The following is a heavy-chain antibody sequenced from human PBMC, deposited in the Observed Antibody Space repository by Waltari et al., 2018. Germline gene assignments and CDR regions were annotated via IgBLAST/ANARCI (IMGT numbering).Heavy chain of an antibody. CDR1: GVTLSRPW. CDR2: MKTDGSST. CDR3: ARAGLLGAFDV. V-gene: IGHV3-74*03. Sequence: EVQLVESGGGLVQPGGSLRLSCAASGVTLSRPWIHLVRQSPGKGLMWGARMKTDGSSTVYADCVKGRFTSSRDDAKNTVSLQMNNLSAEDTALYYCARAGLLGAFDVWGQGTMVTVSS. J-gene: IGHJ3*01. D-gene: IGHD2-15*01.